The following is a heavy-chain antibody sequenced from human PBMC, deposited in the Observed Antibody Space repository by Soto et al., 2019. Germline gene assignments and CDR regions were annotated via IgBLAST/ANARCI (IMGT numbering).Heavy chain of an antibody. CDR1: GGSISSYY. V-gene: IGHV4-59*01. CDR2: IYYSGST. CDR3: ARGGGVAAAGANYYYYYGMDV. D-gene: IGHD6-13*01. Sequence: PPETLTLTCTVSGGSISSYYWSWIRQPPGKGLALIGYIYYSGSTNYTPSLKGRVTISVDTSKSQFSLKLSSVTAADTAVYYCARGGGVAAAGANYYYYYGMDVWGQGTTVTVSS. J-gene: IGHJ6*02.